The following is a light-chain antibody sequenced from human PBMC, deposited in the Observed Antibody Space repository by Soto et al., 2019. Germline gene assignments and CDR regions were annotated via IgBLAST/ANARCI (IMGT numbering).Light chain of an antibody. J-gene: IGKJ1*01. Sequence: DIQMTQSPSTLSGSVGDRVTITCRASQTISSWLAWYQQKPGKAPKLLIYKASTLKSGVPSRFSGSGSGTEFTLTVSSLQPDDFATYYCHQYHDFPRTFGQGTKVDIK. CDR1: QTISSW. V-gene: IGKV1-5*03. CDR3: HQYHDFPRT. CDR2: KAS.